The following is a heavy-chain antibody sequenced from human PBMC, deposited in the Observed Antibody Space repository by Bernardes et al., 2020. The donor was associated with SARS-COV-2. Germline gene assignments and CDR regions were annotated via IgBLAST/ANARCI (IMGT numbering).Heavy chain of an antibody. CDR1: GDSISSPTFY. CDR2: VYYSGNT. J-gene: IGHJ5*02. D-gene: IGHD6-19*01. Sequence: SETLSLTCTVSGDSISSPTFYWGWIRQPPGKGLEWIGTVYYSGNTYYSPSLKSRLTISVDTSKNQFSLKLSSVTAADTAVYYCVRDRQQWPTGWFDPWGQGTQVTVSS. CDR3: VRDRQQWPTGWFDP. V-gene: IGHV4-39*02.